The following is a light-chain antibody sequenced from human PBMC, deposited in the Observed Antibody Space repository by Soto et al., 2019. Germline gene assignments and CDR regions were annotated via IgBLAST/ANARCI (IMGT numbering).Light chain of an antibody. V-gene: IGKV3-20*01. CDR2: GTS. CDR1: QNVDSY. J-gene: IGKJ5*01. CDR3: QQYATSPTT. Sequence: EIVLTQSPDTLSLSPGERATVSCRASQNVDSYLAWYQHKPGQAPRLLIYGTSSRAIGIPGRFSGSGSGTEFTLTISRVEPEDFAVYYCQQYATSPTTFGQGARLDNK.